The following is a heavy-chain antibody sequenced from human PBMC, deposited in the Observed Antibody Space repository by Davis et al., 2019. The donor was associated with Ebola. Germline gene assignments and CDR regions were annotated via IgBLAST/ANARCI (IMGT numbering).Heavy chain of an antibody. J-gene: IGHJ4*02. V-gene: IGHV3-23*01. CDR1: GFTFSSYA. D-gene: IGHD6-13*01. CDR3: ATKGLQQLHLDY. Sequence: PGGSLRLSCAASGFTFSSYAMSWVRQAPGKGLEWVSAISGSGGSTYYADSVKGRFTIARYNSKNTLYLQMNSLRAEDTAVYYCATKGLQQLHLDYWGQGSLVTVSS. CDR2: ISGSGGST.